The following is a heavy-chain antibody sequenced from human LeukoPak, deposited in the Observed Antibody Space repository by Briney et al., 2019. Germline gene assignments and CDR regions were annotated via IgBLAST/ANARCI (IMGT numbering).Heavy chain of an antibody. D-gene: IGHD3-10*01. J-gene: IGHJ3*02. CDR1: GGSISSSSYC. Sequence: TSAESLCLTCTVSGGSISSSSYCWVWIRQPSGQGLEWIGDIYYSGSTNYNPSLKSRVTISVDKSKNQFSLKLSSVTAADTAVYYCARDRSLVRGVDTPYDAFDIWGQGTMVTVSS. CDR2: IYYSGST. CDR3: ARDRSLVRGVDTPYDAFDI. V-gene: IGHV4-39*07.